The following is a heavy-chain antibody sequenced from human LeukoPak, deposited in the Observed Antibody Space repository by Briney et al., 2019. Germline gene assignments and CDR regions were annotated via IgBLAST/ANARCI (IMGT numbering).Heavy chain of an antibody. CDR3: AKNAGSTWGDYDAFDI. CDR1: GCTFSSYG. V-gene: IGHV3-23*01. Sequence: GGTLRLSCAASGCTFSSYGMSWVREAPGKGLEWVSAISGSGGSTYYADSVKGRFTISRDNSKNTLYLQMNSLRAEDTAVYYCAKNAGSTWGDYDAFDIWGQGTMVTVSS. CDR2: ISGSGGST. J-gene: IGHJ3*02. D-gene: IGHD6-13*01.